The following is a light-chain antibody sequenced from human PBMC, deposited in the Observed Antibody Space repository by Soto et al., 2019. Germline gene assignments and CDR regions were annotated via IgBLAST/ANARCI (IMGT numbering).Light chain of an antibody. CDR1: RSNIASNY. CDR2: SNT. V-gene: IGLV1-47*02. CDR3: AAWDARLSGVV. J-gene: IGLJ2*01. Sequence: QSVLTQPPSASGTPGQRVTISCSGSRSNIASNYVYWYQQLPGTAPNLLVYSNTRRPSGVPDRFSASKSGTSASLAISGLRSDDEADYYCAAWDARLSGVVFGGGTKVTVL.